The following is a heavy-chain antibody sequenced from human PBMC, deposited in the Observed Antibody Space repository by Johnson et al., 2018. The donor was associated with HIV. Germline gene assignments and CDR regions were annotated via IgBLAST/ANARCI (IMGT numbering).Heavy chain of an antibody. J-gene: IGHJ3*02. CDR3: ARYQQLVRDGAFDI. V-gene: IGHV3-11*04. D-gene: IGHD6-13*01. Sequence: QVQLVESGGGLVKPGGSLRLSCAASGFTFSDYYMSWIRQAPGKGLEWISYISSSGSTRYYADSVKGRFTISRDNAKNSLNLQMNSLRAEDTAVYYCARYQQLVRDGAFDIWDQGTMVTVSS. CDR1: GFTFSDYY. CDR2: ISSSGSTR.